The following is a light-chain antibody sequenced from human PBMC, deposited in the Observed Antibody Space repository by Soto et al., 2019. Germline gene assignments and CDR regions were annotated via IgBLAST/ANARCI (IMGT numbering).Light chain of an antibody. J-gene: IGLJ2*01. CDR1: SSNIGAGYD. CDR2: GNS. V-gene: IGLV1-40*01. CDR3: QSYDSSLSGVV. Sequence: QSVLTQPPSVSGAPGQRGTISCTGSSSNIGAGYDVHWYQQLPGTAPKLLIYGNSNRPSGVPDRFSGSKSGTSASLAITGLQAEDEADYYCQSYDSSLSGVVLGGGTKVTVL.